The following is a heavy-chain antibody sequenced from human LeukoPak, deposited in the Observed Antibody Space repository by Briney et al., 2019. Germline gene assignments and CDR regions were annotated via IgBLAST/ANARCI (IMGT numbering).Heavy chain of an antibody. CDR1: GFNFDVYA. J-gene: IGHJ6*02. Sequence: GGSLRLSCAASGFNFDVYAMHWVRQAPGKGLEWVSGISWNSGSIGYAVSVKGRFTISRDNAKNSLYLQMNSLRAEDTALYYCAKDKGSGSHYYYYGMDVWGQGTTVTVSS. CDR2: ISWNSGSI. CDR3: AKDKGSGSHYYYYGMDV. V-gene: IGHV3-9*01. D-gene: IGHD5-12*01.